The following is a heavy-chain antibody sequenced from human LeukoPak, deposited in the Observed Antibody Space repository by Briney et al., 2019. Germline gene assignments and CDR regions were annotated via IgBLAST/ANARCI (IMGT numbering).Heavy chain of an antibody. CDR1: GYSITSAYY. CDR3: ARVARCTSCFDVDY. V-gene: IGHV4-38-2*02. J-gene: IGHJ4*02. D-gene: IGHD2-2*01. CDR2: FFLKGST. Sequence: PSETLSLTCTVSGYSITSAYYRGWIRQPPGKGLEWIGSFFLKGSTYYNPSLKSRVTISVDTSKNQFSLTLSSVTAADTAVYYCARVARCTSCFDVDYWGQGTLVTVSS.